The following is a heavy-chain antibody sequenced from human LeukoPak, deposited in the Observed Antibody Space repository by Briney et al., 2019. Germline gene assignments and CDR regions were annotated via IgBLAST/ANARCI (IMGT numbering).Heavy chain of an antibody. Sequence: GGSLRLSCAASGFTVSSSYMSWVRQAPGKGLEWVSVIYSGGSTYYADSVKGRFTISRDNSKNTPYLQMNSLRAEDTAVYYCARERRGVVTAIRPHYYYYYMDVWGKGTTVTISS. V-gene: IGHV3-66*01. CDR2: IYSGGST. D-gene: IGHD2-21*02. CDR3: ARERRGVVTAIRPHYYYYYMDV. J-gene: IGHJ6*03. CDR1: GFTVSSSY.